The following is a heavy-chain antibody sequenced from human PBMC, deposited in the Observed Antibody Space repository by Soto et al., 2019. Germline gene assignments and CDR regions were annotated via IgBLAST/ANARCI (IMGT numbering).Heavy chain of an antibody. V-gene: IGHV3-30-3*01. CDR2: ISYDGSNK. CDR3: ARDYGDYLLYYYGMDV. CDR1: GFTFSSYA. Sequence: GGSLRLSCAASGFTFSSYAMHWVRQAPGKGLEWVAVISYDGSNKYYADSVKGRFTISRDNSKNTLYLQMNSLRAEDTAVYYCARDYGDYLLYYYGMDVWGQGTTVTVSS. J-gene: IGHJ6*02. D-gene: IGHD4-17*01.